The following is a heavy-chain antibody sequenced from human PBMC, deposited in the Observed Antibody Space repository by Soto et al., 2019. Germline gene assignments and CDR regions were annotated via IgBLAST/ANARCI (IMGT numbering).Heavy chain of an antibody. CDR2: ISYDGSNK. Sequence: GGSLRLSCAASGFTFSSYGMHWVRQAPGKGLEWVAVISYDGSNKYYADSVKGRFTISRDNSKNTLYLQMNSLRAEDTAVYYCAKSHYYDSSVSLLNYWGQGTLVTVSS. V-gene: IGHV3-30*18. CDR1: GFTFSSYG. D-gene: IGHD3-22*01. CDR3: AKSHYYDSSVSLLNY. J-gene: IGHJ4*02.